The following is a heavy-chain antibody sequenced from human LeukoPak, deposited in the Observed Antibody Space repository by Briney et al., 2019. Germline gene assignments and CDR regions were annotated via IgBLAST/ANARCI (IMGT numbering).Heavy chain of an antibody. CDR2: IYYSGST. Sequence: SETLSLTCTVSGGSISSYYWSWIRQPPGNGLEWIGYIYYSGSTNYNPSLKSRVTISIDTSKNQFSLRMSSVTAADTAMYYCAKEGPEGRYYFEFWGQGNLVTVSS. V-gene: IGHV4-59*01. CDR1: GGSISSYY. D-gene: IGHD1-14*01. J-gene: IGHJ4*02. CDR3: AKEGPEGRYYFEF.